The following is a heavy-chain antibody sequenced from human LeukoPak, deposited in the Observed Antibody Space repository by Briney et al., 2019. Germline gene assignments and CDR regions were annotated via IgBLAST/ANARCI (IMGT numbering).Heavy chain of an antibody. V-gene: IGHV4-59*01. Sequence: SETLSLTCTVSGGSISSYYWSWIGQPPGKGLEWIGYIYYIGSTNYNPSLKSRVTLSLDTSKNQFSLKLSSVTAADTAVYYCAGTFYYDSSASPDVWFDPWGQGTLVTVSS. D-gene: IGHD3-22*01. CDR3: AGTFYYDSSASPDVWFDP. CDR1: GGSISSYY. CDR2: IYYIGST. J-gene: IGHJ5*02.